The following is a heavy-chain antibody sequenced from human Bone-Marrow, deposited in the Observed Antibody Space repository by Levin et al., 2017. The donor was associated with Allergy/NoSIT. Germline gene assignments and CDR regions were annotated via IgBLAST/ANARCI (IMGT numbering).Heavy chain of an antibody. CDR2: ISGSGGTT. D-gene: IGHD1-26*01. CDR1: GFTFSNYV. J-gene: IGHJ4*02. CDR3: AKGSGIKSL. Sequence: GESLKISCAASGFTFSNYVMSWVRQAPGKGLEWVSAISGSGGTTYYADSVKGRFTISRDNSKNTLYLQMNSLRAEDMAVYYCAKGSGIKSLWGQGTLVTVSS. V-gene: IGHV3-23*01.